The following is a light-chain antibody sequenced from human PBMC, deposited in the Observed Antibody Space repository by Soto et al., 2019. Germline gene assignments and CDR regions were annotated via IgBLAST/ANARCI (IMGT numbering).Light chain of an antibody. CDR2: AAS. V-gene: IGKV3-20*01. CDR1: QSVSGRN. Sequence: EIVLTQSPGTLSLSPGETATLSCRASQSVSGRNLAWYQQKPGQGPRLLIYAASGRATGIPDRFSGGGSGTDFTLTISRLEPEDFAVYYCQQYGRSPPITFGQGTRLEIK. CDR3: QQYGRSPPIT. J-gene: IGKJ5*01.